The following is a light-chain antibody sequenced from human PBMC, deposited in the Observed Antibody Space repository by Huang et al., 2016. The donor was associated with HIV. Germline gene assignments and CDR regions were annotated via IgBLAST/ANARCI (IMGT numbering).Light chain of an antibody. Sequence: EVMMAQSPAVLSVSPGDRATLSCRASQSVGSDLAWFQQKPGQAPRLLIYGASTRASGIPGRFSGSGSGTQFTLTINSLQSEDFALYDCQQYNRGSTFGQGTKLDIK. CDR2: GAS. CDR1: QSVGSD. J-gene: IGKJ2*01. V-gene: IGKV3-15*01. CDR3: QQYNRGST.